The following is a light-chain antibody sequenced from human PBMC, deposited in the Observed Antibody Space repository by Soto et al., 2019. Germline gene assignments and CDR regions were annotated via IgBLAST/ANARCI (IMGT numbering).Light chain of an antibody. J-gene: IGKJ3*01. CDR1: QSISSW. Sequence: DIQMTQSPSTLSASVGDRVTITCRASQSISSWLAWYQQKPGKAPKLLIYDASSLESGVPSRFSGSGSGTEFTLTISSLHPDDFATYYCQQYNSYSGSFGHGTKVDIK. V-gene: IGKV1-5*01. CDR3: QQYNSYSGS. CDR2: DAS.